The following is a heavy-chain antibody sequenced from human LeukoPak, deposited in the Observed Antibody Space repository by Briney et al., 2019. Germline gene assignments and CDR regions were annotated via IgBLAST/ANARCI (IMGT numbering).Heavy chain of an antibody. Sequence: ASVKVSCKASGYTFTVYYMHWARHAPGQALECMGRINPNSGGTNYAQRFQGSVTMTRERFIRTAYMELSRLRSDDTAVYYCALPGSQAVAGTGHYYYMDVWGKGTTATVSS. J-gene: IGHJ6*03. CDR1: GYTFTVYY. D-gene: IGHD6-19*01. CDR2: INPNSGGT. V-gene: IGHV1-2*06. CDR3: ALPGSQAVAGTGHYYYMDV.